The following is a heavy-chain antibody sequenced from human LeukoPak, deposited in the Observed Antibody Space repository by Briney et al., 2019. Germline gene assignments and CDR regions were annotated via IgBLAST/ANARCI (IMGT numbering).Heavy chain of an antibody. CDR2: ISGSGGTT. CDR1: GFTFSSYA. CDR3: AKDVRELQDMGAFDI. J-gene: IGHJ3*02. Sequence: PGGSLRLSCAASGFTFSSYAMSWVRQAPGKGLEWVSAISGSGGTTYYADSVKGRFTISRDNSKNTLYLQMNSLRAEDTAVYYCAKDVRELQDMGAFDIWGQGTMVTVSS. D-gene: IGHD1-26*01. V-gene: IGHV3-23*01.